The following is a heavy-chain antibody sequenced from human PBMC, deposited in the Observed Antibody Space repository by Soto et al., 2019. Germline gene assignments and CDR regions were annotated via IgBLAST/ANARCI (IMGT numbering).Heavy chain of an antibody. CDR3: ARSPYSSSWSLFDY. CDR1: GFTFSSYG. D-gene: IGHD6-13*01. CDR2: IWYDGSNK. Sequence: QVQLVESGGGVVQPGRSLRLSCAASGFTFSSYGMQWVRQAPGKGLEWVAFIWYDGSNKYYADSVKGRFTISRDNSKNTLYLQMNSLRAEDTAVYYCARSPYSSSWSLFDYWGQGTLVTVSS. V-gene: IGHV3-33*01. J-gene: IGHJ4*02.